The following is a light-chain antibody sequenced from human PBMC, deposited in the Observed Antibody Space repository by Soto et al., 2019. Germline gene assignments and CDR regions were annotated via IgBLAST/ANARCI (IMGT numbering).Light chain of an antibody. J-gene: IGKJ1*01. CDR3: QQYGSLSWT. CDR1: QSVSSN. Sequence: EIVLTQSPGTLSVSPGERATLSCRASQSVSSNLAWYQQKPGQAPRLLISDASTRATGIPARFSGSGSGTEFTLTISSLQPDDFAVYYCQQYGSLSWTFGQGTKVDIK. V-gene: IGKV3-15*01. CDR2: DAS.